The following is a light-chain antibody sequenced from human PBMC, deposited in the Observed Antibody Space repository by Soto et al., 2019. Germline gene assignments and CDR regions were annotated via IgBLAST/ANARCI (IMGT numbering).Light chain of an antibody. CDR3: QSYDSSLSGVL. J-gene: IGLJ2*01. CDR1: SSNIGADAD. Sequence: QSVLTQPPSVSGSPGQRVTISCTGSSSNIGADADVIWYQQLPGTAPKLLIYANSNRPSGVPDRFSGSKSGTSASLAITGLQAEDEADYYCQSYDSSLSGVLFGGGTKVTVL. CDR2: ANS. V-gene: IGLV1-40*01.